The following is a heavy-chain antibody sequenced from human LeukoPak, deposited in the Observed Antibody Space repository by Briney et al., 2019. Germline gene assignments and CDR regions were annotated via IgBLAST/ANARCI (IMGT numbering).Heavy chain of an antibody. CDR2: ISAYTGNT. V-gene: IGHV1-18*01. CDR3: ARDVGGSYGFDY. D-gene: IGHD1-26*01. Sequence: GASVTVSCKASGYTFTSYGFSWVRQAPGQGLEWMGWISAYTGNTNYAQKLQGRVAMTTDTSTSTAYMELRSLGSDDTAVYYCARDVGGSYGFDYWGQGTLVTVSS. J-gene: IGHJ4*02. CDR1: GYTFTSYG.